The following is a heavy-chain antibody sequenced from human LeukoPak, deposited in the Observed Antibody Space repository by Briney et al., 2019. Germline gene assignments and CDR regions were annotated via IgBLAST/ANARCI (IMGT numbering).Heavy chain of an antibody. CDR3: ARSYSSGWYDLDY. Sequence: ASVKVSCKASGYTFTNYDINWVRQATGQGLEWMGWMNPNSANTGCAQKFQGRVTMTRNTSISTAYMELSSLKSEDTAVYYCARSYSSGWYDLDYWGQGTLVTVSS. CDR1: GYTFTNYD. CDR2: MNPNSANT. J-gene: IGHJ4*02. V-gene: IGHV1-8*01. D-gene: IGHD6-19*01.